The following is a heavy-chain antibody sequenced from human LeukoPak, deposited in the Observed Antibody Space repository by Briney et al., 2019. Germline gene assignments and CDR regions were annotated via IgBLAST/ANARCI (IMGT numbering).Heavy chain of an antibody. V-gene: IGHV3-21*01. J-gene: IGHJ5*02. CDR3: ARSESLLWFGELLPNNWCDP. CDR2: ISSSSSYI. CDR1: GFTFSNHS. Sequence: GGSLRLSCAASGFTFSNHSINWVRQAPGKGLEWVSSISSSSSYIYYADSVKGRFTISRDNAKNSLYLQMNSLRAEDTAVYYCARSESLLWFGELLPNNWCDPGVQGTLVTVSS. D-gene: IGHD3-10*01.